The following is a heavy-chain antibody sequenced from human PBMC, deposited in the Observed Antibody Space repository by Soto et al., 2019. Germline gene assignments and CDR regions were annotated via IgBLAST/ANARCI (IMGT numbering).Heavy chain of an antibody. CDR2: ISSSGSTI. Sequence: GGSLRLSCAASGFTFSDYYMSWIRQAPGKGLEWVSYISSSGSTIYYADSVKGRFTISRDNAKNSLYLQMNSLRAEDTAVYYCARDRAGAIGTESEDYYFDYWGQGTLVTVSS. CDR3: ARDRAGAIGTESEDYYFDY. J-gene: IGHJ4*02. CDR1: GFTFSDYY. D-gene: IGHD2-21*01. V-gene: IGHV3-11*01.